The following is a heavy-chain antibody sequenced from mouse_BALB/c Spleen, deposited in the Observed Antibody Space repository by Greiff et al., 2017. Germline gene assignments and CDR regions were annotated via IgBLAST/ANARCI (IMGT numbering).Heavy chain of an antibody. CDR2: IDPSDSYT. CDR3: ARRDYGRFLLDY. V-gene: IGHV1-69*02. D-gene: IGHD1-1*01. Sequence: QVQLQQPGAELVKPGASVKLSCKASGYTFTSYWMHWVKQRPGQGLEWIGEIDPSDSYTNYNQKFKGKATLTVDKSSSTAYMQLSSLTSEDSAVYYCARRDYGRFLLDYWGQGTTLTVSS. CDR1: GYTFTSYW. J-gene: IGHJ2*01.